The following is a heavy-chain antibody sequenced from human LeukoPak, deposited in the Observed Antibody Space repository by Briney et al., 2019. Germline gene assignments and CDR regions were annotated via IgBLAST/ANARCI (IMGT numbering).Heavy chain of an antibody. CDR3: ARQGHNWNDGGVNWFDP. CDR1: GGSISSGGYY. D-gene: IGHD1-20*01. CDR2: IYYFGST. J-gene: IGHJ5*02. V-gene: IGHV4-39*01. Sequence: SETLSLTCTVSGGSISSGGYYWSWIRQPPGRGLEWIGSIYYFGSTYYNPSLKSRVTISVDTSKNQFSLKLNSVTAADTAVYYCARQGHNWNDGGVNWFDPWGQGALVTVSS.